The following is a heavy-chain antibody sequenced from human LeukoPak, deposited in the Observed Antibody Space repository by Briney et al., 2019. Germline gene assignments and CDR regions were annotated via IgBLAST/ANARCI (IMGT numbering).Heavy chain of an antibody. CDR2: INHSGST. CDR1: GGSFSGYY. D-gene: IGHD3-3*01. CDR3: ARRYDFWSGYYYYYYMDV. V-gene: IGHV4-34*01. J-gene: IGHJ6*03. Sequence: PSETLSLTCAVYGGSFSGYYWSWIRQPPGKGLEWIGEINHSGSTYYNPSLKSRVTISVDASKNQFSLKLSSVTAADTAVYYCARRYDFWSGYYYYYYMDVWGKGTTVTVSS.